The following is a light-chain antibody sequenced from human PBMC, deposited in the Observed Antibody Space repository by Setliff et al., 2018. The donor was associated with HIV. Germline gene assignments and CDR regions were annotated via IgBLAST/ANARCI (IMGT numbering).Light chain of an antibody. CDR3: SSYTTNTDV. Sequence: HSVLTQPASVSGSPGQSITISCTAATSDVGGFTYVSWYQQHPGKAPKLMIYDVTHRPSGVSNRFSGSKSGNTASLTISGLQAEDEADYYCSSYTTNTDVFGGGTK. CDR1: TSDVGGFTY. V-gene: IGLV2-14*03. J-gene: IGLJ3*02. CDR2: DVT.